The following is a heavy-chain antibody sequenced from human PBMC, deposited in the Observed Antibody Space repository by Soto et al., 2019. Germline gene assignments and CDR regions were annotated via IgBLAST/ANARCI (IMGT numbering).Heavy chain of an antibody. CDR1: GFTFSSYN. CDR2: ISRSGDRT. D-gene: IGHD2-15*01. Sequence: EVQLVESGEGLVQPGGSLRLSFAASGFTFSSYNINWIRQAPGKGLEFVSAISRSGDRTYYADSVKGRFTITRDNSKNTVWLQMGSLRAEDMAVYYCARARCSSGQCYYFDYWGRGALVSVSS. J-gene: IGHJ4*01. V-gene: IGHV3-64*02. CDR3: ARARCSSGQCYYFDY.